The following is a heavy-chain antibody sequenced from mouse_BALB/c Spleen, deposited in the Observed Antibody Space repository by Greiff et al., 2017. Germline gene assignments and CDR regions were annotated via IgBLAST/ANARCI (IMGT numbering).Heavy chain of an antibody. J-gene: IGHJ3*01. CDR3: AREGFTTAGFAY. V-gene: IGHV1-9*01. D-gene: IGHD1-2*01. CDR2: ILPGSGST. CDR1: AYTFSSYW. Sequence: VQLQQSGAELMKPGASVKISCKATAYTFSSYWIEWVKQRPGHGLEWIGEILPGSGSTNYNEKFKGKATFTADTSSNTAYMQLSSLTSEDSAVYYCAREGFTTAGFAYWGQGTLVTVSA.